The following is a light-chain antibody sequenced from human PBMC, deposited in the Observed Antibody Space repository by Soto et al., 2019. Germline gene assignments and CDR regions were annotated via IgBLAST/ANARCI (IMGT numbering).Light chain of an antibody. J-gene: IGKJ1*01. V-gene: IGKV3-20*01. CDR1: QSVSSSY. CDR3: QQYAGSPKT. Sequence: EIVLTQSPGTLSLSPGERATLSCRASQSVSSSYLAWYQQKPGQGPRLLIYGASSRATGIPDRFRGSGSGTDFTLTISRLEPEVFAVYYCQQYAGSPKTFGQGTKVDIK. CDR2: GAS.